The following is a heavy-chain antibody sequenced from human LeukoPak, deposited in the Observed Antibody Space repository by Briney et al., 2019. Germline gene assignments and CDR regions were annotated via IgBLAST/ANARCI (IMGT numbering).Heavy chain of an antibody. J-gene: IGHJ4*02. V-gene: IGHV3-21*01. D-gene: IGHD3-22*01. CDR2: ISSSSSYI. CDR3: ARSRTAMIVVVMSDY. Sequence: PGGSLRLSCAASGFTFSSYSMNWVRQAPGKGLKWVSSISSSSSYIYYADSVKGRITISRDNAKNSLYLQMNSLRAEDTAVYYCARSRTAMIVVVMSDYWGQGTLVTVSS. CDR1: GFTFSSYS.